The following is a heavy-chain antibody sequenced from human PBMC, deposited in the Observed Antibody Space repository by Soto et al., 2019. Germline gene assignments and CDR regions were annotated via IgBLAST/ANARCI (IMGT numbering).Heavy chain of an antibody. CDR1: GFTFHDYD. Sequence: EVQLVESGGGVVRPGGSLRLSCAASGFTFHDYDLGWVRQAPGKGLEWVSGINWDGVSSNYADSVKGRFTISRDKAKNSLYLQMNNLTVEDPALYYCARGPHDSPLEWYFDNWGQGPLVTVSS. J-gene: IGHJ4*02. CDR2: INWDGVSS. D-gene: IGHD3-3*01. V-gene: IGHV3-20*04. CDR3: ARGPHDSPLEWYFDN.